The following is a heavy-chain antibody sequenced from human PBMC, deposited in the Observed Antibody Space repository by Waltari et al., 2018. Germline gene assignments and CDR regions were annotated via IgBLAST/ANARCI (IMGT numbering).Heavy chain of an antibody. CDR1: GGSISSSSYY. J-gene: IGHJ2*01. D-gene: IGHD6-19*01. CDR3: ARHGGSGWGSYWYFDL. Sequence: QLQLQESGPGLVKPSETLSLTCTASGGSISSSSYYWGWIRQPPGKGLEWIGSIYYRGSTYYNPSLKSRVTISVDTSKNQFSLKLSSVTAADTAVYYCARHGGSGWGSYWYFDLWGRGTLVTVSS. CDR2: IYYRGST. V-gene: IGHV4-39*01.